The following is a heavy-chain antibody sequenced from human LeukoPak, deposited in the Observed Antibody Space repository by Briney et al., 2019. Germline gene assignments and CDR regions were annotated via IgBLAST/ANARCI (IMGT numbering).Heavy chain of an antibody. D-gene: IGHD6-25*01. V-gene: IGHV3-30*02. CDR1: GFTFSNYG. Sequence: GGSLRLSCAASGFTFSNYGMHWVRQAPGKGLEWVAFIHYDGSNKYYADSVKGRFTISRDNSKNTLYLQVNSLRAEDAAVYYCAKDYGAAAYYFEYWGQGALVTVSS. CDR2: IHYDGSNK. CDR3: AKDYGAAAYYFEY. J-gene: IGHJ4*02.